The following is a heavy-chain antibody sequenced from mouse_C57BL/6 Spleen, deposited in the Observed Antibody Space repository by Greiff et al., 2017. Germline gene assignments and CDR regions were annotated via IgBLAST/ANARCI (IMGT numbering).Heavy chain of an antibody. D-gene: IGHD2-4*01. CDR2: IYPGDGAT. V-gene: IGHV1-80*01. J-gene: IGHJ3*01. Sequence: VQLQQSGAELVKPGASVKISCKASGYAFSSSWLNWVKPRPGKGLEWIGQIYPGDGATNYNGKFKGKATLTADKSSSTAYMQLSSLTSEDAAVYFCARADDYAWFAYWGQGTLVTGSA. CDR3: ARADDYAWFAY. CDR1: GYAFSSSW.